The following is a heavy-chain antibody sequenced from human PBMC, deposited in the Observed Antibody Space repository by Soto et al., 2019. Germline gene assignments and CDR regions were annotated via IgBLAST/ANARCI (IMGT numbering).Heavy chain of an antibody. CDR3: ARESRSSSPLPWRPLDY. V-gene: IGHV3-30-3*01. CDR1: GFTFSSYA. CDR2: ISYDGSNK. Sequence: GGSLRLSCAASGFTFSSYAMHWVRQAPGKGLEWVAVISYDGSNKYYADSVKGRFTISRDNSKNTLYLQMNSLRAEDTAVYYCARESRSSSPLPWRPLDYWGQGTLVTVSS. J-gene: IGHJ4*02. D-gene: IGHD6-6*01.